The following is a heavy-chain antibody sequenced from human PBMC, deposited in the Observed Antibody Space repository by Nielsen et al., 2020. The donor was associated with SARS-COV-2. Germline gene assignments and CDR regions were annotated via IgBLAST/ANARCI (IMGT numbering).Heavy chain of an antibody. CDR1: GGTFSSYA. V-gene: IGHV1-69*13. CDR2: IIPIFGTA. J-gene: IGHJ6*02. Sequence: SVKVSCKASGGTFSSYAISWVRQAPGQGLEWMGGIIPIFGTANYAQKFQGRVTITADESTSTAYMELSSLRSEDTAVYYCAREGRTWIQNDYYYYGMDVWGQGTTVTVSS. CDR3: AREGRTWIQNDYYYYGMDV. D-gene: IGHD5-18*01.